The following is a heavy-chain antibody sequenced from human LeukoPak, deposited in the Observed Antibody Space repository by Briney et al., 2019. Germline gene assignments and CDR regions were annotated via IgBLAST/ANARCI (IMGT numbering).Heavy chain of an antibody. J-gene: IGHJ4*02. D-gene: IGHD6-19*01. V-gene: IGHV3-66*01. CDR1: RLTVSSNY. CDR2: LYSGGDT. CDR3: ARGATVAGDFDY. Sequence: GGSLRLSCAASRLTVSSNYMSWVRQAPGKGLEWVSVLYSGGDTYYTDSVKGRFTISTDNSKNSLYLQMNSLRAEDTAVYYCARGATVAGDFDYWGQGTLVTVSS.